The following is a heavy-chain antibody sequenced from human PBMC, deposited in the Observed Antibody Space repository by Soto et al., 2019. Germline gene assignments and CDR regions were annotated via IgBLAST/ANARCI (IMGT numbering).Heavy chain of an antibody. Sequence: ASVKVSCKAAGNAFTGYYMHWVRQAPGQGLEWMGWINPNSGGTNYAQKFQGWVTMTRDTSISTAYMELSRLRSDDTAVYYCARSVWFGELSWFDAFDIWGQGTMVTVSS. CDR1: GNAFTGYY. CDR3: ARSVWFGELSWFDAFDI. J-gene: IGHJ3*02. CDR2: INPNSGGT. V-gene: IGHV1-2*04. D-gene: IGHD3-10*01.